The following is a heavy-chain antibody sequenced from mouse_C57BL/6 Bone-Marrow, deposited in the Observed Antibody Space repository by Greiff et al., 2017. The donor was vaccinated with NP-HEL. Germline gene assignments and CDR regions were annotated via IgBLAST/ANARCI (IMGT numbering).Heavy chain of an antibody. CDR1: GFNIKDDY. Sequence: EVQLQQSGAELVRPGASVKLSCTASGFNIKDDYMHWVKQRPEQGLEWIGWIDPENGDPEYDSKFQGKATITADTSSNTAYLQLSSLTSEDTAVYYCTTLDYDGEGYWGQGTTLTVSS. CDR3: TTLDYDGEGY. V-gene: IGHV14-4*01. D-gene: IGHD2-4*01. CDR2: IDPENGDP. J-gene: IGHJ2*01.